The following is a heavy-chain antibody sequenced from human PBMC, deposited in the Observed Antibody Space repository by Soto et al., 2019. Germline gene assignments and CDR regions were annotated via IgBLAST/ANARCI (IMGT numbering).Heavy chain of an antibody. Sequence: QLQLQESGPGLVKPSETLSLTRTVSGGSISSSGHYWGWVRQPPGKELGWMGTIHYIGDAYYNPSPKSRVSISVQTSKSQFSLKLTSVPAADTALYYCSRHYCSGGSCYYYGMDVWGQGTTVTVSS. CDR2: IHYIGDA. CDR3: SRHYCSGGSCYYYGMDV. CDR1: GGSISSSGHY. J-gene: IGHJ6*02. V-gene: IGHV4-39*01. D-gene: IGHD2-15*01.